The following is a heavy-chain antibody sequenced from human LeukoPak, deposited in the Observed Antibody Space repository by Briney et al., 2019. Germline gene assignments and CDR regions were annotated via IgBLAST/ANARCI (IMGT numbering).Heavy chain of an antibody. Sequence: SQTLSLTCTVSGGSISSDAYYWTWIRQHPGKGLEWIGYIYYTGGTYYNPSLESRVTISVDTSKNQFSLRLNSVTAVDTAVYYCARVPRHTAMVVDNWGQGTLVTVSS. CDR1: GGSISSDAYY. V-gene: IGHV4-31*03. J-gene: IGHJ4*02. CDR3: ARVPRHTAMVVDN. D-gene: IGHD5-18*01. CDR2: IYYTGGT.